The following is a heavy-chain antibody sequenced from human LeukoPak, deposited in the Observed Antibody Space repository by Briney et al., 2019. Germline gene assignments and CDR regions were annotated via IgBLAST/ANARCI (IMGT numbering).Heavy chain of an antibody. V-gene: IGHV4-34*01. CDR3: ARSGIVVVPAAMGSAFDI. D-gene: IGHD2-2*01. Sequence: SETPSLTCAVYGGSFSGYYWSWIRQPPGKGLEWIGEINHSGSTNYNPSLKSRVTISVDTSKNQFSLKLSSVTAADTAVYYCARSGIVVVPAAMGSAFDIWGQGTMVTVSS. CDR2: INHSGST. CDR1: GGSFSGYY. J-gene: IGHJ3*02.